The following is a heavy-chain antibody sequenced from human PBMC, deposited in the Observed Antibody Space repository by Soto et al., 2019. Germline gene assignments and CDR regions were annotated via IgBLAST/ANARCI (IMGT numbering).Heavy chain of an antibody. Sequence: QVQVVESGGGVVQPGRSLRLSCAASGFTFSRYALHWVRQAPGKGLEWVAIISYDGSNKYYADSVKGRFTISRDNSKNTVYLQMNSLRVEDTAVYYCARDEGIYDGDGYYYRFPDYWGQGTLVTVSS. V-gene: IGHV3-30-3*01. D-gene: IGHD3-22*01. CDR2: ISYDGSNK. CDR3: ARDEGIYDGDGYYYRFPDY. J-gene: IGHJ4*02. CDR1: GFTFSRYA.